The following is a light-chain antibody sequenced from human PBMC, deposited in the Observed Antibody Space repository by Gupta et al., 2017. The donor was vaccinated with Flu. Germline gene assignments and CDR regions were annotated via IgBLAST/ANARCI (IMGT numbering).Light chain of an antibody. Sequence: SPATLSLSPGESATLSGRASQSVSSYLAWYQQKPGQAPRLLIYDASNRATGIPARFSVSGSGTDFTLTISSLEPEDFAVYYCQQRSNWPTFGQGTRLEIK. CDR2: DAS. J-gene: IGKJ5*01. CDR3: QQRSNWPT. V-gene: IGKV3-11*01. CDR1: QSVSSY.